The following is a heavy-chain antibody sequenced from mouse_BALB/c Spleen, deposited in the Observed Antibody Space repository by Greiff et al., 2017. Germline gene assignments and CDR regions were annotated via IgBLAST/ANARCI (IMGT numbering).Heavy chain of an antibody. V-gene: IGHV2-6-7*01. CDR2: IWGDGST. D-gene: IGHD2-1*01. CDR3: AREGYGNHEAWFAY. J-gene: IGHJ3*01. CDR1: GFSLTGYG. Sequence: QVQLKQSGPGLVAPSQSLSITCTVSGFSLTGYGVNWVRQPPGKGLEWLGMIWGDGSTDYNSALKSRLSISKDNSKSQVFLKMNSLQTDDAARYYCAREGYGNHEAWFAYWGQGTLVTVSA.